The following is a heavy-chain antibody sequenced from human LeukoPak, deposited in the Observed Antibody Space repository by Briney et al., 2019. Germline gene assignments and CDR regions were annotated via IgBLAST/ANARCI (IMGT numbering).Heavy chain of an antibody. J-gene: IGHJ6*02. CDR1: GFTFSSYW. CDR3: ARENWNYYYYYGMDV. CDR2: INSDGSST. V-gene: IGHV3-74*01. Sequence: PGGSLRLSCAASGFTFSSYWMHWVRQAPGKGLVWVSRINSDGSSTSYADSVKGRFTISRDNAKSTLYLQMNSLRAEDTAVYYCARENWNYYYYYGMDVWGQGTTVTVSS. D-gene: IGHD1-1*01.